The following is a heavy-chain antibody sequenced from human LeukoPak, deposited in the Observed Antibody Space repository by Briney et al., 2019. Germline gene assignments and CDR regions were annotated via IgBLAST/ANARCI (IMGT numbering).Heavy chain of an antibody. J-gene: IGHJ4*02. Sequence: SETLSLTCTVSGGSISSGDYYWSWIRQPAGKGLEWIGRIYTSGSTNYNPSLKSRVTMSVDTSKNQFSLKLSSVTAADTAVYYCARRGKGYYFDYWGQGTLVTVSS. CDR2: IYTSGST. D-gene: IGHD2-15*01. CDR1: GGSISSGDYY. V-gene: IGHV4-61*02. CDR3: ARRGKGYYFDY.